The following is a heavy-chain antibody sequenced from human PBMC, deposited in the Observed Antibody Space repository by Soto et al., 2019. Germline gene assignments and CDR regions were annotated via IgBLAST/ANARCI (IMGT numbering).Heavy chain of an antibody. V-gene: IGHV3-72*01. CDR1: GFTFSDHY. D-gene: IGHD1-26*01. Sequence: EVQLVESGGGLVQPGGSLRLSCAASGFTFSDHYMDWVRQAPGKGLEWVGRTRNKANSYTTEYAASVKGRFTISRDDSKDSLYLQMNSLKTEDTAVYYCARGGGSFSYYYYGMDVWCQGTTVTVSS. CDR2: TRNKANSYTT. J-gene: IGHJ6*02. CDR3: ARGGGSFSYYYYGMDV.